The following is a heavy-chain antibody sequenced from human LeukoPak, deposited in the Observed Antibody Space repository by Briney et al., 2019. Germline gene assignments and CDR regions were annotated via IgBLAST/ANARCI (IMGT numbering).Heavy chain of an antibody. J-gene: IGHJ4*02. CDR3: ARAYSGYGGYFDY. CDR2: IYYSGST. D-gene: IGHD5-12*01. Sequence: SETLSLTCTVSGGSISSSSYYWGWIRQPPGKGLEWIGSIYYSGSTYYNPSLKSRVNMSVDTSKNQFSLKLSSVTAADTAVYYCARAYSGYGGYFDYWGQGTLVTVSS. CDR1: GGSISSSSYY. V-gene: IGHV4-39*07.